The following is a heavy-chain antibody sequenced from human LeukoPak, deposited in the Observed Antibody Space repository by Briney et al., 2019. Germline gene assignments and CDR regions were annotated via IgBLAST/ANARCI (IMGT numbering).Heavy chain of an antibody. J-gene: IGHJ4*02. D-gene: IGHD2-2*02. CDR1: GGSISSGGYS. CDR3: ARHGYCSSTSCYIDDYGDYWVFDY. V-gene: IGHV4-39*01. CDR2: IYYSGST. Sequence: SETLSLTCAVSGGSISSGGYSWSWIRQPPGKGLEWIGSIYYSGSTYYNPSLKSRVTISVDTSKNQFSLKLSSVTAADTAVYYCARHGYCSSTSCYIDDYGDYWVFDYWGQGTLVTVSS.